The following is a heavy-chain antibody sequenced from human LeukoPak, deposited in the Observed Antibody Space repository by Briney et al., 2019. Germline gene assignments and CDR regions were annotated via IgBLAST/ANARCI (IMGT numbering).Heavy chain of an antibody. D-gene: IGHD3-9*01. Sequence: ASVKVSCKASGYTFTGYYMHWVRQAPGQGLEWMGWINPNSGGTNYAQKFQGRVTMTRDTSISTAYMELSRQRSDDTAVYYCATNSILRYFDWPGGWFDPWGQGTLVTVSS. CDR2: INPNSGGT. V-gene: IGHV1-2*02. J-gene: IGHJ5*02. CDR3: ATNSILRYFDWPGGWFDP. CDR1: GYTFTGYY.